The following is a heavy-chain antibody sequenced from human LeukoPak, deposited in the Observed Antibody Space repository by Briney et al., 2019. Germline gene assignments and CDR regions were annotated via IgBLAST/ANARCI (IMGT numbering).Heavy chain of an antibody. CDR2: IIPIFGTA. Sequence: ASVKVSCKASGGTFSSYANSWVRQAPGQGLEWMGGIIPIFGTANYAQKFQGRVTITADGSTSTAYMELSSLRSEDTAVYYCARVRLSYYYYGMDVWGRGTTVTVSS. V-gene: IGHV1-69*13. CDR1: GGTFSSYA. J-gene: IGHJ6*02. CDR3: ARVRLSYYYYGMDV.